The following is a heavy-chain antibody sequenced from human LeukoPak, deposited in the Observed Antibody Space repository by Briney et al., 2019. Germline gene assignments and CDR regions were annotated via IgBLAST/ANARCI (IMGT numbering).Heavy chain of an antibody. CDR2: IYPGDSDT. CDR1: GYSLTSYW. J-gene: IGHJ3*02. D-gene: IGHD3-10*01. V-gene: IGHV5-51*01. Sequence: GESLKISCKGSGYSLTSYWIGWVRQMPGKGLEWMGIIYPGDSDTRYSPSFQGQVTISADKSISTAYLQWCSLKASDTAMYYCASSLISRAFDIWGQGTMVTVSS. CDR3: ASSLISRAFDI.